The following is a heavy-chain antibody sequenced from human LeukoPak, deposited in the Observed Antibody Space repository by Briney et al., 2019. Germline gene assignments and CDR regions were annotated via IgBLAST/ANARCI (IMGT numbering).Heavy chain of an antibody. Sequence: GGSLRLSCAVSGITLTNYGMSWVRQAPGKGLEWVAGISGSAGGTNYADSVKGRFTISRDNSKNTLYLQMNRLRAEDTAVYFCAKRGVVIRVILVGFHKEAYYFDSWGQGALVTVSS. V-gene: IGHV3-23*01. D-gene: IGHD3-22*01. CDR1: GITLTNYG. CDR2: ISGSAGGT. CDR3: AKRGVVIRVILVGFHKEAYYFDS. J-gene: IGHJ4*02.